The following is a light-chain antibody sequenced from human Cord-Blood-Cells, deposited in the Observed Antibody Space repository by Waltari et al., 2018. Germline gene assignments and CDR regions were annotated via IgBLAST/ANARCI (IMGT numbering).Light chain of an antibody. J-gene: IGLJ3*02. CDR3: SSYTSSSTRV. CDR1: SGDVGGYNY. Sequence: QSALTQPASVSGSPGQSITISCTGTSGDVGGYNYVSWYQQHPGKAPKLMIYDVSKRPAGVSNRFSGSKSGNAASLTISGLQTEDEADYYCSSYTSSSTRVFGGGTKLPVL. CDR2: DVS. V-gene: IGLV2-14*01.